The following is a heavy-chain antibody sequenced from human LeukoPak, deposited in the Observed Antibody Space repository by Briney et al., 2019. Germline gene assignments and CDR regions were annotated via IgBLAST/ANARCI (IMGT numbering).Heavy chain of an antibody. CDR1: GGSISSYY. Sequence: SETLSLTCTVSGGSISSYYWSWIRQPPGKGLEWIGYIYYSGSTNYNPSLKSRVTISVDTSKNQFSLKLSSVTAADTAVYYCARGWGYFDYWGQRTLVTVSS. CDR3: ARGWGYFDY. D-gene: IGHD1-26*01. CDR2: IYYSGST. V-gene: IGHV4-59*01. J-gene: IGHJ4*02.